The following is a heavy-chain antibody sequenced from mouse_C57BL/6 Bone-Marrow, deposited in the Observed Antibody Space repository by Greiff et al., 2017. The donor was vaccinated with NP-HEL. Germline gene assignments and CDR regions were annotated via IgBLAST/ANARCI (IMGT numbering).Heavy chain of an antibody. D-gene: IGHD1-1*01. CDR2: IRSKSSNYAT. CDR1: GFTFNTYA. CDR3: VLTVVGRYQAWFAY. V-gene: IGHV10-3*01. Sequence: EVKLMESGGGLVQPKGSLKLSCAASGFTFNTYAMHWVRQAPGKGLEWVARIRSKSSNYATYYADSVKDRFTISRDDSQSMLYLQMNNLKTEDTAMYYCVLTVVGRYQAWFAYWGQGTLVTVSA. J-gene: IGHJ3*01.